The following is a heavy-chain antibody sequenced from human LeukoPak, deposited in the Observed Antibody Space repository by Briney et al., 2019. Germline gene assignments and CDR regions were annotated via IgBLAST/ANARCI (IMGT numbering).Heavy chain of an antibody. CDR3: GGSEDGYIDY. J-gene: IGHJ4*02. Sequence: PGGSLRLSCAASGFTFTRHWMHWVRQAPGKGLEWVSRIKTDGTNTIYADFVEGRLTISRDNVRNTLYLQMSSLRAGDTAVYYCGGSEDGYIDYWGQGTLVTVSS. D-gene: IGHD5-24*01. CDR1: GFTFTRHW. V-gene: IGHV3-74*01. CDR2: IKTDGTNT.